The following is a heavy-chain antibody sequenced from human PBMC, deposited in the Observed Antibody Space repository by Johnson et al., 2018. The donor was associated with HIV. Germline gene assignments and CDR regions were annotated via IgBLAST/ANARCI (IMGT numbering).Heavy chain of an antibody. J-gene: IGHJ3*02. V-gene: IGHV3-48*04. CDR1: GFTFSSYA. CDR3: ARACRDGYTCDAFDI. D-gene: IGHD5-24*01. CDR2: ISSSGSTI. Sequence: VQLVESGGGVVQPGRSLRLSCAASGFTFSSYAMSWVRQAPGKGLEWVSYISSSGSTIYYADSVKGRFTISRDNAKNSLYLQMNSLRAEDTAVFYCARACRDGYTCDAFDIWGQGTMVTVS.